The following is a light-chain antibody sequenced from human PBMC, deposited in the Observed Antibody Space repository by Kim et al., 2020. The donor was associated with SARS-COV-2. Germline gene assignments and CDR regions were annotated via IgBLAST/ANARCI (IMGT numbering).Light chain of an antibody. J-gene: IGKJ2*01. CDR1: QTIYTW. CDR2: KAS. Sequence: LSASVGDRITLTCRASQTIYTWLGWYQQKPGTAPQLLIAKASNLESGVPSRFSGSGSGTEFTLTITRLQPDDSATYYCQQYNVMYTFGQGTKLEI. CDR3: QQYNVMYT. V-gene: IGKV1-5*03.